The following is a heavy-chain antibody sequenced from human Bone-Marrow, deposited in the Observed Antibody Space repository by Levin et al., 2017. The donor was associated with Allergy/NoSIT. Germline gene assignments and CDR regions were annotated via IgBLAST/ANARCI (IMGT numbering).Heavy chain of an antibody. V-gene: IGHV1-18*01. CDR1: GYTFITYP. CDR2: ITTHNGKP. CDR3: ARGQAAAGLSY. Sequence: ASVKVSCKTSGYTFITYPISWVRQVPGQGLEWMGWITTHNGKPDYAPQFLDRVTMTTDTSASTVYMDLRTLTSDDSAVYYCARGQAAAGLSYCGQGTLVTVPS. J-gene: IGHJ4*02. D-gene: IGHD6-13*01.